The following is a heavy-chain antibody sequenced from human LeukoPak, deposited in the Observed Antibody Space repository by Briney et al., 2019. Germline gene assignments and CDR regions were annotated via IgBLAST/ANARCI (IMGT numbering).Heavy chain of an antibody. CDR3: ARVTARSIDY. V-gene: IGHV3-72*01. CDR1: GFSFRDYY. J-gene: IGHJ4*02. Sequence: GGSLRHSCGAYGFSFRDYYMDWVRQAPGKGLEWVGRIRNKANKYITDYAASVEGRFTISRDDSKNSLSLQMRSLKTGDTAVYYCARVTARSIDYWGQGTLVTVSS. D-gene: IGHD2-21*02. CDR2: IRNKANKYIT.